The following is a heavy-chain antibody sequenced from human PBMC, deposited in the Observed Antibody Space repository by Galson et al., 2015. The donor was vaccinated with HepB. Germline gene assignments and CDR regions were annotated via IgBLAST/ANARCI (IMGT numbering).Heavy chain of an antibody. D-gene: IGHD4/OR15-4a*01. CDR3: ARGQDYGPMGWFDP. CDR1: GGTFSSYA. V-gene: IGHV1-69*05. CDR2: IIPIFGTA. Sequence: SVKVSCKASGGTFSSYAISWVRQAPGQGLEWMGGIIPIFGTANYAQKFQGRVTITTDESTSTAYMELSSLRSEDTAVYYCARGQDYGPMGWFDPWGQGALVTVSS. J-gene: IGHJ5*02.